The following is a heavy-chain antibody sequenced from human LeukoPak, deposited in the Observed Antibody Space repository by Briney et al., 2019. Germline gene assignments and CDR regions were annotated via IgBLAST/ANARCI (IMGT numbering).Heavy chain of an antibody. J-gene: IGHJ4*02. D-gene: IGHD6-13*01. CDR3: ARNRAAAGPYYFDY. CDR1: GFTFRSNR. CDR2: ISSSSSYI. Sequence: GGPLSLSCAAPGFTFRSNRRNWFPRPQGKGLDWSSSISSSSSYIYYADSVKGRFTISRDNAKNSLYLQMNSPRAEDTAVYYCARNRAAAGPYYFDYWGQGTLVTVSS. V-gene: IGHV3-21*01.